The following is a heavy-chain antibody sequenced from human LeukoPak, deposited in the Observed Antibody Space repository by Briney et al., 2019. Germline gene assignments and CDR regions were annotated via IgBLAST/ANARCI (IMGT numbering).Heavy chain of an antibody. CDR2: IYTSGST. V-gene: IGHV4-61*02. Sequence: SGTLSLTCTVSGGSISSGSYYWSWIRQPAGKGLEWIGRIYTSGSTNYNPSLKSRVTISVDTSKNQFSLKLSSVTAADTAVYYCAREVNSGSYVDYYYYMDVWGKGTTVTVSS. D-gene: IGHD1-26*01. CDR3: AREVNSGSYVDYYYYMDV. J-gene: IGHJ6*03. CDR1: GGSISSGSYY.